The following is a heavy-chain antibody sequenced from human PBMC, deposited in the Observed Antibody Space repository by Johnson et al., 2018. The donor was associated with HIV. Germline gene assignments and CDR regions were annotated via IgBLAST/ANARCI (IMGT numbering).Heavy chain of an antibody. Sequence: VQLVESGGGLVQPGGSLRLSCAASGFSLSDYDMHWVRQHIGKGLEWVSEIDTGGDTYYPASVKGRFTTSRENAKNSFDLQMNSLTAWDTAVYFCSRRCTRSDGFDLWGLVTMVIVSS. D-gene: IGHD2-8*01. CDR2: IDTGGDT. V-gene: IGHV3-13*01. CDR3: SRRCTRSDGFDL. J-gene: IGHJ3*01. CDR1: GFSLSDYD.